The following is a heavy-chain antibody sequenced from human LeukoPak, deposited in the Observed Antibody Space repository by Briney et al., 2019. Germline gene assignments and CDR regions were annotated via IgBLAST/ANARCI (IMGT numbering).Heavy chain of an antibody. D-gene: IGHD3-22*01. V-gene: IGHV3-74*01. CDR3: ARAPSEIGGYYPEYFRH. Sequence: GGSLRLSCAASGFTFSSYWMHWVRQAPGKGLVWVSRIKSDGSTNYADSVKGRFTISRDNSKNTLSLQMNSLRAEDTGVYYCARAPSEIGGYYPEYFRHWGQGTLVTVSS. J-gene: IGHJ1*01. CDR1: GFTFSSYW. CDR2: IKSDGST.